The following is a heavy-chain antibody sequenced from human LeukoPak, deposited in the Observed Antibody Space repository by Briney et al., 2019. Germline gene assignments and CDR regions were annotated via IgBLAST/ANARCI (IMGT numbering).Heavy chain of an antibody. CDR1: GGSISSSSYY. CDR3: ARATVGENIDY. Sequence: SETLSLTCTVSGGSISSSSYYWGWIRQPPGKGLEWIGNIYYSGSTNYNPSLKSRVTISVDTSKNQFSLKLSSVTAADTAVYYCARATVGENIDYWGQGTLVTVSS. V-gene: IGHV4-39*07. D-gene: IGHD4-11*01. J-gene: IGHJ4*02. CDR2: IYYSGST.